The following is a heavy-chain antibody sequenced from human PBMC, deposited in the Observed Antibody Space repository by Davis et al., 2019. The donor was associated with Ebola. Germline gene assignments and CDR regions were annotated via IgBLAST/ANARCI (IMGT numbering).Heavy chain of an antibody. CDR2: IYHSGST. V-gene: IGHV4-39*01. J-gene: IGHJ4*02. CDR1: GGSISSSSYY. Sequence: GSLRLSCSVSGGSISSSSYYWGWIRQPPGKGLEWIGSIYHSGSTNYNPSLKSRVTISVDKSKNQFSLKLSSVTAADTAVYYCARQGGEYYYDSSGYYTSPQFFDYWGQGTLVTVSS. D-gene: IGHD3-22*01. CDR3: ARQGGEYYYDSSGYYTSPQFFDY.